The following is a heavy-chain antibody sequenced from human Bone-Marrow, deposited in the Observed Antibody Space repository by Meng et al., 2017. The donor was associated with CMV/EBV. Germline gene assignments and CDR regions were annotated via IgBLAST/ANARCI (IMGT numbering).Heavy chain of an antibody. Sequence: GGSLRLSCAASGFTFDDYAMHWVRQPPGKGLEWVSYISSSGSTIYYADSVKGRFTISRDNAKNSLYLQMNGLRAEDTAVYYCAREGPNSRWGFNYWGQGTLVTVSS. V-gene: IGHV3-11*04. CDR3: AREGPNSRWGFNY. D-gene: IGHD6-13*01. CDR1: GFTFDDYA. J-gene: IGHJ4*02. CDR2: ISSSGSTI.